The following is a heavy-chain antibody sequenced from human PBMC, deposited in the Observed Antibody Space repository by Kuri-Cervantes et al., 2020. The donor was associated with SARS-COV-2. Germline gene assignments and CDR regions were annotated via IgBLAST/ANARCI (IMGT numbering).Heavy chain of an antibody. CDR3: ARVYRRTIFGGIDP. CDR1: GYTFTSYG. D-gene: IGHD3-3*01. V-gene: IGHV1-18*04. J-gene: IGHJ5*02. CDR2: ISAYNGNT. Sequence: ASVKVSCKASGYTFTSYGISWVRQAPGQGLEWMGWISAYNGNTNYAQKLQGRVTMTTNTSTSTAYMELRSLRSDDTAVYYCARVYRRTIFGGIDPWGQGTLVTVSS.